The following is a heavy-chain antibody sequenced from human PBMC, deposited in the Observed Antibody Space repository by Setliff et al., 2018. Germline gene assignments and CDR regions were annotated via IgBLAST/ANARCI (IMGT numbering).Heavy chain of an antibody. CDR2: IHSGGSST. J-gene: IGHJ4*02. V-gene: IGHV3-23*03. D-gene: IGHD1-26*01. CDR3: ARDRGGAWELTDY. CDR1: GFTFSNYR. Sequence: PGGSLRLSCAASGFTFSNYRMSWVRQAPGKGLEWVSVIHSGGSSTYYADSVKGRFTISRDNSKNTLYLQMNSLSPEETAVYYCARDRGGAWELTDYWGQGTLVTVSS.